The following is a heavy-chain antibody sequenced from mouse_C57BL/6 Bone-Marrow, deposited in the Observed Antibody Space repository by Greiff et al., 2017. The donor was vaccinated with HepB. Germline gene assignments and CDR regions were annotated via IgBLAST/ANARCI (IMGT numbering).Heavy chain of an antibody. CDR1: GFNIKDDY. CDR3: TTKRVY. Sequence: EVMLVESGAEPVRPGASVKLSCTASGFNIKDDYMHWVKQRPEQGLEWIGWIDPENGDTEYASKFQGKATITADTSSNTAYLQLSSLTSEDTAVYYCTTKRVYWGQGTTLTVSS. V-gene: IGHV14-4*01. CDR2: IDPENGDT. J-gene: IGHJ2*01.